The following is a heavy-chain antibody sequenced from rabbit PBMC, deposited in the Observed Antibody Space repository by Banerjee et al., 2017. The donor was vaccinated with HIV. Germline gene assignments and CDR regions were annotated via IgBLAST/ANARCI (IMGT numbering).Heavy chain of an antibody. CDR1: GFDFSDRDV. Sequence: QEQLEESGRGLVRPEGSLTLTCKASGFDFSDRDVMCWVRQAPGKGLEWIGCINTATGKDVYANWVNGRFTISRTSSTTVTLQMTSLTAADTATYFCARDLAAAIGWIFYLWGPGPLVTVS. CDR3: ARDLAAAIGWIFYL. V-gene: IGHV1S45*01. CDR2: INTATGKD. J-gene: IGHJ4*01. D-gene: IGHD4-1*01.